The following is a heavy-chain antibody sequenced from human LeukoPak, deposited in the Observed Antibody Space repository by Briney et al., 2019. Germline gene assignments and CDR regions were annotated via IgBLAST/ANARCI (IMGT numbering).Heavy chain of an antibody. CDR2: VSSGSSTI. Sequence: GGSLRLSCAASGFTFSSYSMNWVRQAPGKGLEWVSYVSSGSSTIYYADSVKGRFTISRDNSKDTLYLQMNSLRAEDTADYYCVRGYAFEIWSQGTLVTVSS. CDR3: VRGYAFEI. V-gene: IGHV3-48*01. J-gene: IGHJ3*02. CDR1: GFTFSSYS.